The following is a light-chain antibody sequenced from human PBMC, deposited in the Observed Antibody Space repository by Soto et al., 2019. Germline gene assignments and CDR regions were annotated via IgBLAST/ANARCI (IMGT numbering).Light chain of an antibody. CDR2: EVS. Sequence: QSALTRPASVSGSPRQSITISCTGTSSDVGGYNYVSWYQHHPGKAPKLMIYEVSTRPPGVSNRFSGSKSGNTASLTISGLQAEDGADYYCSSYTRSSTYVFGTGTKVTVL. V-gene: IGLV2-14*01. CDR3: SSYTRSSTYV. J-gene: IGLJ1*01. CDR1: SSDVGGYNY.